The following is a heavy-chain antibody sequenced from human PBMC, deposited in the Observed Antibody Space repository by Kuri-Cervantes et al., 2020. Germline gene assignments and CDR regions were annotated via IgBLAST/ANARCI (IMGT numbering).Heavy chain of an antibody. CDR1: GFTFSSYG. CDR3: AKSGSVVPAAPIDY. CDR2: ISYDGSNK. V-gene: IGHV3-30*18. J-gene: IGHJ4*02. Sequence: GESLKISCAASGFTFSSYGMHWVRQAPGKGLEWVAVISYDGSNKYYADSVKGRFTISRDNSKNTLYLQMNSLRAEDTALYYCAKSGSVVPAAPIDYWGQGTLVTVSS. D-gene: IGHD2-2*01.